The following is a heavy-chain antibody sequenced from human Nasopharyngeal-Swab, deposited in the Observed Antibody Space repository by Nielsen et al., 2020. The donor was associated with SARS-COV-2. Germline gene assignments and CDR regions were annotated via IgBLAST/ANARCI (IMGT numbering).Heavy chain of an antibody. Sequence: GGSLRLSCVASRFTFSRWPMHWVRQAPGKGLEWVTVISSDGSDKQYVDSVKGRFTISRDNAKNTLYLQMNSLRVEDTAVYYCVKHQGSSSDQWGQGTLVTVSS. CDR2: ISSDGSDK. CDR3: VKHQGSSSDQ. CDR1: RFTFSRWP. J-gene: IGHJ4*02. V-gene: IGHV3-30*18.